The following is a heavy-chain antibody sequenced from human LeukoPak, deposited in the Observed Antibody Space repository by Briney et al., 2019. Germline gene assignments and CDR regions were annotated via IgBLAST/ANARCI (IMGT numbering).Heavy chain of an antibody. CDR2: IYTSGST. Sequence: SETLSLTCNVSGGSISSYYWGWIRQPPGKGLEWIGYIYTSGSTNYNPSLKSRVAISVDTSKNQFSLTLSSVTAADTAVYYCARRWYSWHDHAFDIWGRGTMVTVSS. J-gene: IGHJ3*02. V-gene: IGHV4-4*09. CDR1: GGSISSYY. CDR3: ARRWYSWHDHAFDI. D-gene: IGHD1-1*01.